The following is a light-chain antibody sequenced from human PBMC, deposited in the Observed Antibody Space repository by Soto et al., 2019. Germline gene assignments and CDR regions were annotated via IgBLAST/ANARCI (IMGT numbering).Light chain of an antibody. CDR3: CSFAASDTYV. V-gene: IGLV2-11*01. CDR2: DVS. Sequence: QSVLTQPRSVSGSPGQSVTISCTGTSSDIGGYNYVSWYQQHPGKAPQLMIYDVSKRPSGVPNRFSGSKSGNTASLTISGLQAEDEADYYCCSFAASDTYVFGAGTKVTVL. CDR1: SSDIGGYNY. J-gene: IGLJ1*01.